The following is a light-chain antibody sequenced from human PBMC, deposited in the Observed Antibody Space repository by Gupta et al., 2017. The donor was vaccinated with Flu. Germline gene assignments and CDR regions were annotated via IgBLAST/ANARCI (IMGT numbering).Light chain of an antibody. J-gene: IGKJ4*01. CDR1: RTVLYSSNNQNY. V-gene: IGKV4-1*01. Sequence: NCKSSRTVLYSSNNQNYIAWFQQKPRQPPKMLIYWASTRASGVPDRFSGSGSGTDFTLTISGLQAEDVAIYYCQQYYNTPLTFGGGTQVVIK. CDR2: WAS. CDR3: QQYYNTPLT.